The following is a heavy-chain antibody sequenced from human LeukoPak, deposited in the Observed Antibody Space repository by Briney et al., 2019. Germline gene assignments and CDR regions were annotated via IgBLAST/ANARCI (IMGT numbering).Heavy chain of an antibody. D-gene: IGHD3-16*02. CDR2: ISGSGGST. CDR1: GFTFSSYA. CDR3: AKDEGDYVWGSYRLY. J-gene: IGHJ4*02. V-gene: IGHV3-23*01. Sequence: GGSLRLSCAASGFTFSSYAMSWVRQAPVKGLEWVSAISGSGGSTYYADSVKGRFTISRDNSKNTLYLQMNSLRAEDTAVYYCAKDEGDYVWGSYRLYWGQGTLVTVSS.